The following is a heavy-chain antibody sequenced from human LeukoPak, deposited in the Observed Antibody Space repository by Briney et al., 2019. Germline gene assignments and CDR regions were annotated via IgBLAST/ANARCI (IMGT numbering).Heavy chain of an antibody. D-gene: IGHD3-9*01. CDR2: ISYDGSNK. V-gene: IGHV3-30-3*01. CDR1: GFTFSSYA. J-gene: IGHJ4*02. Sequence: GGSLRLSCAASGFTFSSYAMHWVRQAPGKGLEWVAVISYDGSNKYHADSVKGRFTISRDNSKNTLYLQMNSLRAEDTAVYYCARELRYFDWWGQGTLVTVSS. CDR3: ARELRYFDW.